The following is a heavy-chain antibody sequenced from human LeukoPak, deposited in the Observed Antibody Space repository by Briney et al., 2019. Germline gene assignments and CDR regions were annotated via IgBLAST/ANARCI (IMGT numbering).Heavy chain of an antibody. CDR2: ISSSSSYI. CDR1: GFTFSSYS. V-gene: IGHV3-21*01. D-gene: IGHD3-22*01. CDR3: ARAYYYDSSGYSFVFDY. J-gene: IGHJ4*02. Sequence: PGGSLRLSCAASGFTFSSYSMNWVRQAPGKGLEWVSSISSSSSYIYYADSVKGRFTISRDNAKNSLYLQMNSLRAEDTAVYYCARAYYYDSSGYSFVFDYWGQGTLVTVSS.